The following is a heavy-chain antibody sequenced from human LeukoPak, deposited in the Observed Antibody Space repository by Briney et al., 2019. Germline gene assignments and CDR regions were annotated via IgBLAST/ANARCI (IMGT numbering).Heavy chain of an antibody. CDR1: GYTFTSYY. D-gene: IGHD4-17*01. V-gene: IGHV1-46*01. J-gene: IGHJ4*02. Sequence: GASVKVSCKASGYTFTSYYMHWVRQAPGQGLEWMGIINPSGGSTSYVQKFQGRVTMTRDTSTSTVYMELNSLRAEDTAVYYCARVSPNTVTTLQYFDYWGQGTLVTVSS. CDR2: INPSGGST. CDR3: ARVSPNTVTTLQYFDY.